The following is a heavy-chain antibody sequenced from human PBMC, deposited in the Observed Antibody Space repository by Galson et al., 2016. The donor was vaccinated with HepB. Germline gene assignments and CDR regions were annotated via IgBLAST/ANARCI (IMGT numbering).Heavy chain of an antibody. V-gene: IGHV7-4-1*04. CDR1: GYNVTTYA. CDR3: ARDMGSCSSTSCYVTAFDM. Sequence: SVKVSCKASGYNVTTYAMNWVRQAPGQGLEWMGWINTNTGKSTYAQAFTGRFVFSLDNSVSMTYLQISGLKAEDTAVYYCARDMGSCSSTSCYVTAFDMWGQGTMITVSA. J-gene: IGHJ3*02. CDR2: INTNTGKS. D-gene: IGHD2-2*01.